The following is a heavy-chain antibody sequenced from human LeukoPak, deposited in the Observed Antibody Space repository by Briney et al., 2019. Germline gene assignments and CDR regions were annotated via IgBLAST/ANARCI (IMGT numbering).Heavy chain of an antibody. Sequence: GGSLRLSCAASGFKFRDYYMSWIRQAPGKGLEWISYITMSGSVIQYSSSVKGRFTTSRDNARNSLYLQMNILRADDTAVYYCARGGWSRGWFDPWGQGTLVTVSS. CDR2: ITMSGSVI. V-gene: IGHV3-11*01. J-gene: IGHJ5*02. CDR1: GFKFRDYY. D-gene: IGHD6-19*01. CDR3: ARGGWSRGWFDP.